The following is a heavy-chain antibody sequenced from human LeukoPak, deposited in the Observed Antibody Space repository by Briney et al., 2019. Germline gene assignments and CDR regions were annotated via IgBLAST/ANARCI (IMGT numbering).Heavy chain of an antibody. CDR1: GYTFTGYY. J-gene: IGHJ6*02. CDR2: INPNSGGT. CDR3: ARGPLYYDFWSGSNTAYYGMDV. V-gene: IGHV1-2*04. D-gene: IGHD3-3*01. Sequence: GASVTVSCKASGYTFTGYYMHWVRQAPGQGLEWMGWINPNSGGTNYAQKFQGWVTMTRDTSISTAYMELSRLRSDDTAVYYCARGPLYYDFWSGSNTAYYGMDVWGQGTTVTVSS.